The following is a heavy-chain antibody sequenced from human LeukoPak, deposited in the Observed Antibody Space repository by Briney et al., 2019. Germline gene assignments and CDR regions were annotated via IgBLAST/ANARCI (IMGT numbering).Heavy chain of an antibody. CDR3: ARDLSSGYYPYYFDF. D-gene: IGHD3-22*01. CDR2: ISGSSSAM. V-gene: IGHV3-48*02. J-gene: IGHJ4*02. CDR1: GFTFSSYS. Sequence: PGGSLRLSCEASGFTFSSYSMNWVRQAPGKGLEWVSYISGSSSAMYYADSVKGRFTISRDNAKKSLYLQMNSLRDEDTAVYYCARDLSSGYYPYYFDFWGQGTLVTVSS.